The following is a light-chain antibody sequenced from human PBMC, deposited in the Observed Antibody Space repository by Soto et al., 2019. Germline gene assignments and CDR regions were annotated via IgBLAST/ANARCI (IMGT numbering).Light chain of an antibody. Sequence: QLVLTQSPSASASLGASVKLTCSLSSVHSTYAIAGHQKQPEKGPRFLMKVNSDGSHSKGDGVPDRFSGSNSGAERYLTISSLPSGDEADYSCQTWDTVVFGGGTKVTVL. CDR1: SVHSTYA. CDR2: VNSDGSH. V-gene: IGLV4-69*01. J-gene: IGLJ2*01. CDR3: QTWDTVV.